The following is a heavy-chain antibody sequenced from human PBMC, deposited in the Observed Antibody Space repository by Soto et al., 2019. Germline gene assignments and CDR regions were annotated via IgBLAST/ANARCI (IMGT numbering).Heavy chain of an antibody. J-gene: IGHJ4*02. CDR3: AHRPRGFTYFFDY. CDR1: GFSLSTRGVG. V-gene: IGHV2-5*02. Sequence: QITLNESGPTLVKPTQPLTLTCTFSGFSLSTRGVGVGWIRQPPGKALEWLALLYWDDDERYSPSLISRLSITKDTSKNQVFLTMTNVDPVDTATYYCAHRPRGFTYFFDYWGQGTLVTVSS. CDR2: LYWDDDE.